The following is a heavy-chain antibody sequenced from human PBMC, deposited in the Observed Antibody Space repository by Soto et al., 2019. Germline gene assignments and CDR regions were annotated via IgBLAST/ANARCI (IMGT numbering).Heavy chain of an antibody. CDR2: IYHSGNT. V-gene: IGHV4-4*02. J-gene: IGHJ4*02. D-gene: IGHD1-26*01. Sequence: QVQLQESGPGLVKPSGTLSLTCAVSGGSISTNNWWHWVRQPPGKGLVWIGEIYHSGNTNYSPSLESRVTMSVDQSKNQSSLSLTSVTAADTSVYYWARERGAGTYQGFDYWGQGTLVTVSS. CDR3: ARERGAGTYQGFDY. CDR1: GGSISTNNW.